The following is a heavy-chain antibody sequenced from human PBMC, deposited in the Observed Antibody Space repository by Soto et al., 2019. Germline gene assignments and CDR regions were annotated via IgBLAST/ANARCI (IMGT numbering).Heavy chain of an antibody. D-gene: IGHD5-12*01. Sequence: SETLSLTCAVYGGSFSGYYWSWIRQPPGKGLEWIGEINHSGSTNYNPSLKSRVTISADTSKNQFSLKLSSVTAADTAVYYCARADSGYDFGVSYNWFDPWGQGTLVPVSS. J-gene: IGHJ5*02. V-gene: IGHV4-34*01. CDR2: INHSGST. CDR1: GGSFSGYY. CDR3: ARADSGYDFGVSYNWFDP.